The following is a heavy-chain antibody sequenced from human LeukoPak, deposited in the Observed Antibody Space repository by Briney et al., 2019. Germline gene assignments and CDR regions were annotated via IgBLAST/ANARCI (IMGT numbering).Heavy chain of an antibody. D-gene: IGHD2/OR15-2a*01. J-gene: IGHJ4*02. CDR2: INPNSGVT. CDR1: GYSFTGYY. V-gene: IGHV1-2*02. Sequence: GAPVKVSCKSSGYSFTGYYMHWVRQAPGQGLEWMGWINPNSGVTDFAQKFQGRVTMTRDTSISTAYMELSRLTSDDTAVYYCARDFQTEAPDYWGQGTLVTVSS. CDR3: ARDFQTEAPDY.